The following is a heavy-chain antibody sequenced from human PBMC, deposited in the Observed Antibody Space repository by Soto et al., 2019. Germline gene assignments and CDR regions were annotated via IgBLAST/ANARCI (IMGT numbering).Heavy chain of an antibody. CDR3: ARRTPRLISAAVWFDP. D-gene: IGHD6-25*01. CDR1: GGSFSGYY. J-gene: IGHJ5*02. CDR2: INHSGST. V-gene: IGHV4-34*01. Sequence: SETLSLTCAVYGGSFSGYYRSWIRQPPGKGLEWIGEINHSGSTNYNPSLKSRVTISVDTSRNQFSLKLSSVTAADTAVYYCARRTPRLISAAVWFDPWGQGTLVTVSS.